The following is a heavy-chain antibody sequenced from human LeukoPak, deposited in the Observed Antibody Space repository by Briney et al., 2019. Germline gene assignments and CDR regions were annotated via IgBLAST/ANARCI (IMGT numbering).Heavy chain of an antibody. CDR2: IYPGDSDT. CDR3: TTAIYTTFGWGGF. Sequence: GESLKISCKISGYYFDNYWIGWVRQMPGKGLEWMGIIYPGDSDTRYSPSFRGQITISADKSIDTAYLQWSSLRASDTAMYYCTTAIYTTFGWGGFWGQGTLVIVSS. CDR1: GYYFDNYW. D-gene: IGHD3-10*01. V-gene: IGHV5-51*01. J-gene: IGHJ4*02.